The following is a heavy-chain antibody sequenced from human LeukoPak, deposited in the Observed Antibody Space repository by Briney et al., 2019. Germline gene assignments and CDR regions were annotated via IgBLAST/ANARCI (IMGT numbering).Heavy chain of an antibody. CDR1: GFSISTSGMC. Sequence: SGPTLVKPTQTLTLTCTFSGFSISTSGMCVSWIRQPPGKALEWLARIDWDDDKYYRTSLKTRLTISKDTSKNQMVLTMTNVDPVDTATYYCARTLAGTASLDYWGQGTLVTVSS. CDR3: ARTLAGTASLDY. CDR2: IDWDDDK. J-gene: IGHJ4*01. D-gene: IGHD2-21*02. V-gene: IGHV2-70*11.